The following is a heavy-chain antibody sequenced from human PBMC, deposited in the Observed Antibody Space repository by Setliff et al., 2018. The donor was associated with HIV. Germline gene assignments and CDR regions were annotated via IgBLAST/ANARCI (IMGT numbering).Heavy chain of an antibody. J-gene: IGHJ4*02. CDR3: GGNGYYSIDY. V-gene: IGHV4-4*02. Sequence: SETLSLTCAVSGGSISSNLWSWVRQSPGKGLEWIGEIYHSGSTHYNPSLQSRVTISVDKSKSQFSLKLNSVTAADTAFYYCGGNGYYSIDYWGQGTLVTVSS. CDR2: IYHSGST. CDR1: GGSISSNL. D-gene: IGHD3-22*01.